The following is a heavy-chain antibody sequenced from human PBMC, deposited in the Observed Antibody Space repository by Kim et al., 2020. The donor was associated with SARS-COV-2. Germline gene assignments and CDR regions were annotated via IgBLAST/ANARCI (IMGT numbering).Heavy chain of an antibody. CDR3: ARPETHSSSWYSYYFDY. V-gene: IGHV3-48*02. J-gene: IGHJ4*02. D-gene: IGHD6-13*01. Sequence: VKGRFTISRDNAKNSLYLQMNSLRDEDTAVYYCARPETHSSSWYSYYFDYWGQGTLVTVSS.